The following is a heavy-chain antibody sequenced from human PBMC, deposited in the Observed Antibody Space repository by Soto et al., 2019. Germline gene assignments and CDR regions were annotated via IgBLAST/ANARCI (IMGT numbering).Heavy chain of an antibody. CDR3: ARGGSGSYFWYFDL. CDR2: ISSSSSTL. Sequence: WGSLRLSCADSGFTFIRYEINCVRHSPLKGLEWVSYISSSSSTLYYADSVKGRFTISRDNAKNSLYLQMNSLRAEDTAVYYCARGGSGSYFWYFDLWGRGTLVTVSS. D-gene: IGHD1-26*01. J-gene: IGHJ2*01. CDR1: GFTFIRYE. V-gene: IGHV3-48*03.